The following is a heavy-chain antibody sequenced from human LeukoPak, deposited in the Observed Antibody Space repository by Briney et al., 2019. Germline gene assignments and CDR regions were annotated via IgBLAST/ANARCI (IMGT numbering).Heavy chain of an antibody. J-gene: IGHJ4*02. CDR2: IYYNGSS. CDR3: ARLSLSSSWSLDY. D-gene: IGHD6-13*01. Sequence: SETLSLTCTVSGVSISSGGYYWSWVRQHPGKGLEWIGHIYYNGSSNYNPSLQSRVNISVDTSKSQFSLQLSSVTAADTAVYYCARLSLSSSWSLDYWGQGTLVTVSS. V-gene: IGHV4-31*03. CDR1: GVSISSGGYY.